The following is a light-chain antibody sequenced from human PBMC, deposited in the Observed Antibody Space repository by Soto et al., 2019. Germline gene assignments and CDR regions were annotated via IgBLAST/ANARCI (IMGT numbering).Light chain of an antibody. CDR2: GAS. J-gene: IGKJ1*01. CDR1: QSVSSSS. CDR3: QQYGSSPRT. V-gene: IGKV3-20*01. Sequence: EIVLTQSPGTLSLSPGERATLSCRASQSVSSSSLAWYQQKPGQAPSLLLYGASSRATGIPDRFSGSGSGTDFTLTLSRLEPEDFAVYYCQQYGSSPRTFGQGTKVEIK.